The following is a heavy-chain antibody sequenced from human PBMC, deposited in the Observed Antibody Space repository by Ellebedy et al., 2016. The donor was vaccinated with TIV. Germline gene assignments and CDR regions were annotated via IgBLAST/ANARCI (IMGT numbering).Heavy chain of an antibody. J-gene: IGHJ3*02. Sequence: GESLKISCAASGFTFSTYSMNWVRQGPGKGLEWVSYITKSSNTIYYADSVKGRFTISRDNAKNSLYLQMDSLRDDDTALYFCAGNSYGDSPLDAFDIWGQGTMVTVSS. CDR1: GFTFSTYS. V-gene: IGHV3-48*02. CDR2: ITKSSNTI. CDR3: AGNSYGDSPLDAFDI. D-gene: IGHD4-17*01.